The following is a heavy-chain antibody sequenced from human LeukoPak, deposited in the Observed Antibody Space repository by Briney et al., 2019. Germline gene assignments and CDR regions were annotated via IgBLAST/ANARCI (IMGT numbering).Heavy chain of an antibody. D-gene: IGHD2-15*01. CDR2: IKQEGSEK. Sequence: PGGSLRLSCAASGITLSTYWMSWVRQAPGKGLEWVANIKQEGSEKNYVDSVKGRFTISRDNARNSLYLQMDSLRAEDTALYYCARGGLYWHIWGQGTMVTVSS. V-gene: IGHV3-7*04. J-gene: IGHJ3*02. CDR1: GITLSTYW. CDR3: ARGGLYWHI.